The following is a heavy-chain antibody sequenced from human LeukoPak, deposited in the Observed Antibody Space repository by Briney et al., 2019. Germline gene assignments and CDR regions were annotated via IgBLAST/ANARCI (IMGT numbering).Heavy chain of an antibody. Sequence: SETLSLTCTVSGYSISSGYYWGWIRQPPGKGLEWIGSIFHSGSTYYNPSLKSRVTISLDTSKNQFSLKLSSVTAADTAVYYCARVRRTYYYYMDVWGKGTTVTVSS. J-gene: IGHJ6*03. CDR2: IFHSGST. CDR3: ARVRRTYYYYMDV. CDR1: GYSISSGYY. V-gene: IGHV4-38-2*02.